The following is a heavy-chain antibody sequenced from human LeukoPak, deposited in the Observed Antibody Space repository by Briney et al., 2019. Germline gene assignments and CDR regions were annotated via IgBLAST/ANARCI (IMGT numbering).Heavy chain of an antibody. Sequence: GGSLRLSCAAFGFTFSSYSMNWVRQAPGKGLEWVSYISSSSSTIYYADSVKGRFTIFRDNAKNSLYLQMNSLRAEDTAVYYCAKGATTTDYWGQGTLVTVSS. D-gene: IGHD4-11*01. CDR2: ISSSSSTI. V-gene: IGHV3-48*01. CDR1: GFTFSSYS. J-gene: IGHJ4*02. CDR3: AKGATTTDY.